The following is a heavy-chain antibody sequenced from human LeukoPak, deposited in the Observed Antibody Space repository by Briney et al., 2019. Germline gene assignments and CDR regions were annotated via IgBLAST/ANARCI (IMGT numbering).Heavy chain of an antibody. V-gene: IGHV3-23*01. J-gene: IGHJ4*02. CDR2: ISGSDGST. CDR1: GFTFSNYA. D-gene: IGHD2-21*02. Sequence: PGGSLRLSCASSGFTFSNYAMTWVRQAPGKGLEWVSAISGSDGSTYYADSVKGRFIISRDNSKNTLFLQMNSLRAEDTAVYYCAKDIYCGGDCFPSTFDFWGQGTPLTVSS. CDR3: AKDIYCGGDCFPSTFDF.